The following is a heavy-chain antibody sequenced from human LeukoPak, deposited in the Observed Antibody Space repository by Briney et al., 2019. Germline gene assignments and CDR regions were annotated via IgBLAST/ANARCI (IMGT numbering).Heavy chain of an antibody. CDR3: ARGGVAAKYYFDY. D-gene: IGHD2-15*01. V-gene: IGHV4-59*11. CDR2: IYDSGAA. J-gene: IGHJ4*02. Sequence: SETRSLTCTVSGASISPLYCSWNRQAPGKALEFIGYIYDSGAADYNPSLKSRVTRSVDTSKHQFSLKLTSVTAADTAVYYCARGGVAAKYYFDYWGQGILVTVSS. CDR1: GASISPLY.